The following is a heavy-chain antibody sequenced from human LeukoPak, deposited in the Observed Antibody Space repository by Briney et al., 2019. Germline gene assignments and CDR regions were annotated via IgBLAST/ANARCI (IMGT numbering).Heavy chain of an antibody. V-gene: IGHV3-20*04. CDR2: INWNGGTT. Sequence: GGSLRLSCATSGFSFDDYGMSWVRQAQGKGLEWVSGINWNGGTTGYADSVKGRITISRDNGKHTLHLQMNSLRAEDTALYYCVRVASIATTFYFDYWGQGILVTVSS. CDR3: VRVASIATTFYFDY. D-gene: IGHD1-26*01. J-gene: IGHJ4*02. CDR1: GFSFDDYG.